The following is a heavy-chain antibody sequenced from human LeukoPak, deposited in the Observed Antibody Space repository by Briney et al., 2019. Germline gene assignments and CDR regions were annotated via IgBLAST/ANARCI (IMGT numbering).Heavy chain of an antibody. Sequence: ASVKVSCKASGYTFTSYYMHWVRQAPGQGLEWMGIINPSGGSTSYAQKFQGRVTITADKSTSTAYMELSSLRSEDTAVYYCAREREDNNWFDPWGQGTLVTVSS. J-gene: IGHJ5*02. D-gene: IGHD5-24*01. V-gene: IGHV1-46*01. CDR3: AREREDNNWFDP. CDR2: INPSGGST. CDR1: GYTFTSYY.